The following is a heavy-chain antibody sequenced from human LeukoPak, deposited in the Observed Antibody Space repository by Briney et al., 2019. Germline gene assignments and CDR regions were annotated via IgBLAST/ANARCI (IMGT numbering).Heavy chain of an antibody. V-gene: IGHV3-53*01. CDR1: GFTVSSNY. J-gene: IGHJ1*01. CDR2: IYSGGST. Sequence: GGSLRLSCAASGFTVSSNYMSWVHQAPGKGLEWVSVIYSGGSTYYADSVKGRFTISRDNSKNTLYLQMNSLRAEDTAVYYCARDGKSGSYVNFQHWGQGTLVTVSS. CDR3: ARDGKSGSYVNFQH. D-gene: IGHD1-26*01.